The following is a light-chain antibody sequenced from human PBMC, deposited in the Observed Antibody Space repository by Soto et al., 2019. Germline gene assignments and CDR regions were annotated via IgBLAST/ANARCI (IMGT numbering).Light chain of an antibody. V-gene: IGKV3-20*01. CDR3: QQYGSAPRT. Sequence: EIVLTQSPGTLSLSPLERAILSCRASQIVSSDSLAWYRQKPRQAPRLLVYDASSRATGIPDRFSGSGSGTDFTLTSSRLEPEDFAVYYCQQYGSAPRTFGQGNNVDIK. CDR1: QIVSSDS. J-gene: IGKJ1*01. CDR2: DAS.